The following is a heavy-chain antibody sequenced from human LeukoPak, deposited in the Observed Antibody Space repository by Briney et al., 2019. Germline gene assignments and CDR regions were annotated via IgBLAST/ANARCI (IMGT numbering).Heavy chain of an antibody. J-gene: IGHJ3*01. D-gene: IGHD3-22*01. CDR1: GYTFTSCF. CDR3: AAEAEYYYDSRDAFDV. Sequence: GASVKVSCKASGYTFTSCFIHWVRQAPGQGLEWMGVINPSGGSTSYAQKFQERVTITRDMSTSLVYMELSSLRSEDTAVYYCAAEAEYYYDSRDAFDVWGQGTMVTVSS. V-gene: IGHV1-46*01. CDR2: INPSGGST.